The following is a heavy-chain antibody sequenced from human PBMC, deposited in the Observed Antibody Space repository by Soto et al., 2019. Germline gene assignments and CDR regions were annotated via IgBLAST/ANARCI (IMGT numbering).Heavy chain of an antibody. V-gene: IGHV3-23*01. CDR3: EKDARRTTYDFWRGPPPTYGMDV. D-gene: IGHD3-3*01. J-gene: IGHJ6*02. CDR2: ISGSGGST. CDR1: GFTFSSYV. Sequence: PGGSLRLSCAASGFTFSSYVMSWVRQAPGKGLEWVSAISGSGGSTYYADSVKGRFTISRDNSKNTLYLQMNSLRAEDTAVYYCEKDARRTTYDFWRGPPPTYGMDVWGPGPKVTVSS.